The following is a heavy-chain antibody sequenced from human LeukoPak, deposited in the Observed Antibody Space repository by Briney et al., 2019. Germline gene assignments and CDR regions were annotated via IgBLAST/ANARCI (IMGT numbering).Heavy chain of an antibody. V-gene: IGHV3-7*01. CDR3: VRALGSSSADY. CDR2: IKQDGSEK. CDR1: GFTFTHSW. J-gene: IGHJ4*02. D-gene: IGHD6-6*01. Sequence: PGTSLRLSCAASGFTFTHSWMSWVRQAPGKGLEWVANIKQDGSEKYYVDSVEGRFTISRDNAKNSVSLQMNSLRGEDTAVYYCVRALGSSSADYWGQGTLVTVSS.